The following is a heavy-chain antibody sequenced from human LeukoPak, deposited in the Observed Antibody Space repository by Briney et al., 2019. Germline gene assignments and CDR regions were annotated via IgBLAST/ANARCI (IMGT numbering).Heavy chain of an antibody. CDR3: AREASYSSSWWYFDH. CDR1: GFTDSSKY. Sequence: PGGSLRLSCAASGFTDSSKYISWVRQAPGKGLEWVSVIYDGGSADYADSVKGRFTISRDNSKSKVYLQMNSPRVEDTAVYYCAREASYSSSWWYFDHWGQGTLVTVSS. D-gene: IGHD6-13*01. J-gene: IGHJ4*02. V-gene: IGHV3-66*01. CDR2: IYDGGSA.